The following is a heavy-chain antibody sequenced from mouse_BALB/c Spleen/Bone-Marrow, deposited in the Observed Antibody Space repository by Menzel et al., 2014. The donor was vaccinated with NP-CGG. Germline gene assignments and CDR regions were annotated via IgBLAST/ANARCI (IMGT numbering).Heavy chain of an antibody. CDR2: IYPGGGSP. CDR3: TIYAFAY. J-gene: IGHJ3*01. D-gene: IGHD2-12*01. CDR1: GYTFTSYW. Sequence: LKESGPELVRPGASVKLSCKASGYTFTSYWLHWVKQRPGQGLEWIGNIYPGGGSPNYDERFKSKATLTVDTSSSTAYMQLSSLTSEDSAVYYCTIYAFAYWGQGTLVTVSA. V-gene: IGHV1S22*01.